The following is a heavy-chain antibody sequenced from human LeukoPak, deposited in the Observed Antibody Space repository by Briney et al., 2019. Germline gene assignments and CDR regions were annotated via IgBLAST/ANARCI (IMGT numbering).Heavy chain of an antibody. CDR3: AREALYCTNGVCYTSVYYYYYMDV. CDR1: GGSFSGYY. V-gene: IGHV4-34*01. CDR2: INHSGST. J-gene: IGHJ6*03. Sequence: SETLSLTCAVCGGSFSGYYWSWIRQPPGKGLEWIGEINHSGSTNYNPSLKSRVTISVDTSKNQFSLKLSSVTAADTAVYYCAREALYCTNGVCYTSVYYYYYMDVWGKGTTVTVSS. D-gene: IGHD2-8*01.